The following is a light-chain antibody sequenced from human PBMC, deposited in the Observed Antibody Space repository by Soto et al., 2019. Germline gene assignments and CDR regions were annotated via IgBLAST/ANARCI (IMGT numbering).Light chain of an antibody. Sequence: ALTQPASVSGYPGQAITISCTGTSSDIGGYDYVSWYQQYPGKAPKLMIYDVSNRPSGVSDRFSGSKSANTASLTISGLQAEDEADYYCKSYTTSSSLYGFGTGTKVTVL. J-gene: IGLJ1*01. V-gene: IGLV2-14*01. CDR1: SSDIGGYDY. CDR3: KSYTTSSSLYG. CDR2: DVS.